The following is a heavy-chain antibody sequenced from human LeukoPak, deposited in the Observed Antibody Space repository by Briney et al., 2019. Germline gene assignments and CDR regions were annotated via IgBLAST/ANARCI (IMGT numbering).Heavy chain of an antibody. CDR2: IYYSGST. V-gene: IGHV4-61*01. Sequence: SETLSLTCTVSGGSVSSGSYYWSWIRQPPGKGLELIGYIYYSGSTTYNPSLKSRVTISVDTSKNKFSLKLSSVTAADTAEYYCARVPISTTARGYFGYWGQGTLVTVSS. J-gene: IGHJ4*02. CDR3: ARVPISTTARGYFGY. CDR1: GGSVSSGSYY. D-gene: IGHD4-17*01.